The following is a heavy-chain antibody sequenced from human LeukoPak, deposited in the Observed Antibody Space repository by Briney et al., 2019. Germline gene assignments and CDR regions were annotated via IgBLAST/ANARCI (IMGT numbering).Heavy chain of an antibody. V-gene: IGHV3-7*04. CDR2: IKEDESEI. CDR3: ARGRITLSV. J-gene: IGHJ6*01. CDR1: GFTSSSYW. D-gene: IGHD1-14*01. Sequence: GGSLRLSCAASGFTSSSYWMSWVRQTPGKGLEWVANIKEDESEIRYVDSVKGRFTISRDNAKNSLYLEMNSLRAEDTAVYYCARGRITLSVWGQGTTVTVSS.